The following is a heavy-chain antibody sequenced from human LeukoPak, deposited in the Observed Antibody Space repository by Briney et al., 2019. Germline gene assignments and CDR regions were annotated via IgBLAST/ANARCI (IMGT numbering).Heavy chain of an antibody. J-gene: IGHJ3*02. CDR1: GFTFSSYA. Sequence: GGSLRLSCAASGFTFSSYAMSWVRQAPGKGLEWVSAISGSGGSTYYADSVKGRFTISRDNSKNTLYLQMNSLRAEGTAVYCCAKSESDAFDIWGQGTMVTVSS. CDR3: AKSESDAFDI. CDR2: ISGSGGST. V-gene: IGHV3-23*01.